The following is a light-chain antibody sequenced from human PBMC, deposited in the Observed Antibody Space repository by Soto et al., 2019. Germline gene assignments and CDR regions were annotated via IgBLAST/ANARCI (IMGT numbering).Light chain of an antibody. CDR3: QQYNNWPPGWT. CDR1: QSVSSN. V-gene: IGKV3-15*01. J-gene: IGKJ1*01. CDR2: GAS. Sequence: EVVMTQSPATLSVSPGERATLSCRASQSVSSNLAWYQQKPGQPPRLLIYGASTRATGIPARFSGSGSGTEFTLTISSLQSEDFALYYCQQYNNWPPGWTFGQGTKVDI.